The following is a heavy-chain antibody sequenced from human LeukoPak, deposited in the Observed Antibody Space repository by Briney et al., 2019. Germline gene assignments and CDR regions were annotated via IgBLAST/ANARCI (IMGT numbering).Heavy chain of an antibody. Sequence: GGSLRLSCAASGFTFSNYGMHWVRQAPGKGLEWVAFIRYDGSNKYYVDSVKGRFTISRDNSKNTLFLQMNSLRAEDTAVYYCAKDYQPSYSNNFDNWGQGNLVTVSS. J-gene: IGHJ4*02. D-gene: IGHD4-11*01. V-gene: IGHV3-30*02. CDR1: GFTFSNYG. CDR2: IRYDGSNK. CDR3: AKDYQPSYSNNFDN.